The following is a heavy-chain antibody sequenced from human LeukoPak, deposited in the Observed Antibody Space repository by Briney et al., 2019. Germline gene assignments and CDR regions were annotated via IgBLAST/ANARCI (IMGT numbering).Heavy chain of an antibody. D-gene: IGHD6-13*01. Sequence: GGSLRLSCAASGFTFSSYAMSWVRQAPGKGLEWVSAISGSGGSTYYADSVKGRFTISRDNSKNTLYLQMNSLRAEDTAVYYCANLYSSSWTGTYYFDYWGQGTLVTVSS. J-gene: IGHJ4*02. V-gene: IGHV3-23*01. CDR1: GFTFSSYA. CDR3: ANLYSSSWTGTYYFDY. CDR2: ISGSGGST.